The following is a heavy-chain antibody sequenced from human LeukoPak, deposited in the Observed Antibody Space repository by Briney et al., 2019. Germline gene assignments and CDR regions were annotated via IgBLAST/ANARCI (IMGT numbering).Heavy chain of an antibody. CDR2: IYYSGST. CDR3: ARHDRGTTVTTGIYSTRYYLGDFDY. D-gene: IGHD4-17*01. CDR1: GGSISSYY. J-gene: IGHJ4*02. Sequence: SETLSLTCTVSGGSISSYYWSWIRQPPGKGLEWIGYIYYSGSTNYNPSLKSRVTISVDTSKNQFSLKLSSVTAADTAVYYCARHDRGTTVTTGIYSTRYYLGDFDYWGQGTLVTVSS. V-gene: IGHV4-59*08.